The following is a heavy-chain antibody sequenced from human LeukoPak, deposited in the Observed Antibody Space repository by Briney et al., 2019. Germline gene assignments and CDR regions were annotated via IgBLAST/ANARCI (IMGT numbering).Heavy chain of an antibody. CDR1: GGSFSGYS. CDR3: ARGRGYYDSSGYRSPLYYYYMDV. V-gene: IGHV4-34*01. D-gene: IGHD3-22*01. CDR2: FNHSGST. J-gene: IGHJ6*03. Sequence: SETLSLTCAVYGGSFSGYSWTWIRQPPGKGLEWIGEFNHSGSTNYNPSLKSRVTISVDTSKNQFSLKLTSVTAADTAVYYCARGRGYYDSSGYRSPLYYYYMDVWGQGTTVTVSS.